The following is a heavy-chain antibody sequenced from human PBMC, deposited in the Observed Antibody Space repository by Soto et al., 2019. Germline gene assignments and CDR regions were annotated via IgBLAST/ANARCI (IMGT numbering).Heavy chain of an antibody. CDR2: IWYDGSNK. CDR1: GFTFSSYG. J-gene: IGHJ4*02. Sequence: GGSLRLSCAASGFTFSSYGMRWVRQAPGKGLEWVAVIWYDGSNKYYADSVKGRFTISRDNSKNTLYLQMNSLRAEDTAVYYCARDGPFFWSGYSYYFDYWGQGTLVTVSS. V-gene: IGHV3-33*01. CDR3: ARDGPFFWSGYSYYFDY. D-gene: IGHD3-3*01.